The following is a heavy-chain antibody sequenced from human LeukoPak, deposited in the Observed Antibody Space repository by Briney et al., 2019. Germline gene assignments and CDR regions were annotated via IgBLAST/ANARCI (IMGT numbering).Heavy chain of an antibody. V-gene: IGHV3-23*01. J-gene: IGHJ4*02. D-gene: IGHD3-22*01. CDR2: ISGSGGST. Sequence: GGSLRLSCAASGFTFSSYAMSWVRQAPGKGLEWVSAISGSGGSTYYADSVKGRFTISRDNSKNTLYLQMNSLRAEDTAVYYCARETHYDSSGYHNDYWGQGTLVTVSS. CDR1: GFTFSSYA. CDR3: ARETHYDSSGYHNDY.